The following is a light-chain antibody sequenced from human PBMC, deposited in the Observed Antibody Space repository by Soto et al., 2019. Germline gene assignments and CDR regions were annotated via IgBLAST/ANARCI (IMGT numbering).Light chain of an antibody. V-gene: IGLV1-40*01. CDR1: SSNIGAGYD. Sequence: QPVLTQPPSVSGAPGQRVTISCTGSSSNIGAGYDVHWYQQLPGTAPKLLIYGNSNRPSGVPDRFSGSKSGTSASLAITGLQAADEADYYGQSYDSSLNGGVFGGGTKLTVL. CDR2: GNS. CDR3: QSYDSSLNGGV. J-gene: IGLJ3*02.